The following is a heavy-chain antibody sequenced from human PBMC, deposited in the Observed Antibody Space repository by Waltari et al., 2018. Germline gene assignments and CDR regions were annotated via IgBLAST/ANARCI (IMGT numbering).Heavy chain of an antibody. Sequence: EVQLVESGGGLVQPGGSLRLSCAASGFTFSSYEMNGVRQAPGKGWDWVSYISSRVSTIDYADSVKGGFTSSRDNAKNSLYLQMNSLRAEDTAVYYCARDWYFDRWGRGTLVTVSS. CDR3: ARDWYFDR. CDR1: GFTFSSYE. CDR2: ISSRVSTI. V-gene: IGHV3-48*03. J-gene: IGHJ2*01.